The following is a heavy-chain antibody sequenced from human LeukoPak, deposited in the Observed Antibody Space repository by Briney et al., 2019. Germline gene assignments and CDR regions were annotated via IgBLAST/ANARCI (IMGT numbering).Heavy chain of an antibody. CDR3: ARVEYYDSSGYPTFDY. V-gene: IGHV1-2*06. D-gene: IGHD3-22*01. J-gene: IGHJ4*02. CDR1: GYTFTGYY. CDR2: INPNSGGT. Sequence: ASVKVSCKASGYTFTGYYLHWVRQAPGQGLEWMGRINPNSGGTNYAQKFQGRVTMTRDTSISTAYMELSRLRSDDTAVYYCARVEYYDSSGYPTFDYWGQGTLVTVSS.